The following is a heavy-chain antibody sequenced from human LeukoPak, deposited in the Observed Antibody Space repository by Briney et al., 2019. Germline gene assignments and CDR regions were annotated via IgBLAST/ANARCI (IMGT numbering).Heavy chain of an antibody. D-gene: IGHD1-26*01. CDR1: GFTFGSYS. CDR3: ARGPVVVGTLGGFDP. CDR2: ISSSSYI. J-gene: IGHJ5*02. Sequence: AGGSLRLSCAASGFTFGSYSMNWVRQAPGKGLEWVSSISSSSYIYYADSVKGRFTISRDNAKNSLYLQMNSLRAEDTAVYYCARGPVVVGTLGGFDPWGQGTLVTVSS. V-gene: IGHV3-21*01.